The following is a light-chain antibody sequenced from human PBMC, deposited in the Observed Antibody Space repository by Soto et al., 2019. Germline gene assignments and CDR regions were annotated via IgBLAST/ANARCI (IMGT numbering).Light chain of an antibody. CDR1: QGISNY. CDR3: QKYNSAPRT. Sequence: DIQMTQSPSSLSASVGDRVTITCRASQGISNYLACYQQKPGKVPKLLIYSASTLQSGVPPRFSGSGSGTDFTLTISSLRPEDVATYSCQKYNSAPRTFGQGTKVEI. CDR2: SAS. V-gene: IGKV1-27*01. J-gene: IGKJ1*01.